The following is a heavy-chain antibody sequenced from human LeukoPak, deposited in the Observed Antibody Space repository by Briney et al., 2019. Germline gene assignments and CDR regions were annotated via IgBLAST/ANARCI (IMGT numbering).Heavy chain of an antibody. CDR1: GYSFTSYW. D-gene: IGHD5-24*01. V-gene: IGHV5-51*01. J-gene: IGHJ6*02. CDR3: ARHGNYKDYYYYGMDV. CDR2: IYPVDSDT. Sequence: GESLKISCKGSGYSFTSYWIGWVRQMPGKGLECMGIIYPVDSDTRYSPSFQRQVTISADKSISTAYLQWSSLKASDTAMYYCARHGNYKDYYYYGMDVWGQGTTVTVSS.